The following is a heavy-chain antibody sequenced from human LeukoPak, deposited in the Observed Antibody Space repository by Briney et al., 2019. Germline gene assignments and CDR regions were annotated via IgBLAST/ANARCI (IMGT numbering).Heavy chain of an antibody. D-gene: IGHD2-8*01. CDR3: ARNTEYCTNGVCYRSFDY. CDR1: GVSISSYY. V-gene: IGHV4-4*07. CDR2: IYTSGST. J-gene: IGHJ4*02. Sequence: SETLSLTCTVSGVSISSYYWSWVRQPPGKGLEWIGRIYTSGSTNYNPSLKSRVTMSVDTSKNQFSLKLSSVTAADTAVYYCARNTEYCTNGVCYRSFDYWGQGTLVTVSS.